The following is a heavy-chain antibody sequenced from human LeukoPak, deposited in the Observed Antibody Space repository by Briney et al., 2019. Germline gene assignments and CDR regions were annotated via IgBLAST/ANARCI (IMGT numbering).Heavy chain of an antibody. J-gene: IGHJ5*02. CDR3: ARATIAAAYWFDP. V-gene: IGHV1-18*01. Sequence: ASVKVSCKASGYTFISYGISWVRQAPGQGLEWMGWISVYNGNTNYAQKLQGRVTMTTDTSTSTAYMELRRLRSDDTAVYYCARATIAAAYWFDPWGQGTLVTVSS. D-gene: IGHD6-13*01. CDR1: GYTFISYG. CDR2: ISVYNGNT.